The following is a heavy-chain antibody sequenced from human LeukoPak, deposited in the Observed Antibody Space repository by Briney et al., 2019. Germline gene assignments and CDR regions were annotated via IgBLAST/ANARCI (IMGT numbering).Heavy chain of an antibody. J-gene: IGHJ3*02. Sequence: GASVKVSCKASGGTFSSYAISWVRQAPGQGLEWMGIINPSGGSTSYAQKFQGRVTMTRDTSISTAYMELSRLRSDDTAVYYCATNTDPGMMVREHAFDIWGQGTMVTVSS. CDR3: ATNTDPGMMVREHAFDI. D-gene: IGHD3-10*01. CDR1: GGTFSSYA. CDR2: INPSGGST. V-gene: IGHV1-46*01.